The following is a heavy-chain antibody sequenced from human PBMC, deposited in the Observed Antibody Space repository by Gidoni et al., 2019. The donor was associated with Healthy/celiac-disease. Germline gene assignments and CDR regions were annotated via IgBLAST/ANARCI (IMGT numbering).Heavy chain of an antibody. Sequence: QLQLQESGPGLGKPSETLSLTCTVSGGSISSSSYYWGWIRQPPGKGLEWIGSIYYSGSTYYNPSLKSRVTISVDTSKNQFSLKLSSVTAADTAVYYCARHVSYYPFDYWGQGTLVTVSS. J-gene: IGHJ4*02. D-gene: IGHD1-26*01. V-gene: IGHV4-39*01. CDR2: IYYSGST. CDR3: ARHVSYYPFDY. CDR1: GGSISSSSYY.